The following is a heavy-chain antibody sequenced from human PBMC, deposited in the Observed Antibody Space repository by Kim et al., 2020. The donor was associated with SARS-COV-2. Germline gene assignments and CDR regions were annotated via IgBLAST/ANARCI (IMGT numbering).Heavy chain of an antibody. CDR3: ARDGHYDILTGYWGD. J-gene: IGHJ4*02. CDR1: GFTFSSYS. CDR2: ISSSSSYI. V-gene: IGHV3-21*01. Sequence: GGSLRLSCAASGFTFSSYSMNWVRQAPGKGLEWVSSISSSSSYIYYADSVKGRFTISRDNAKNSLYLQMNSLRAGDTAVYYCARDGHYDILTGYWGDWGQGTLVTVSS. D-gene: IGHD3-9*01.